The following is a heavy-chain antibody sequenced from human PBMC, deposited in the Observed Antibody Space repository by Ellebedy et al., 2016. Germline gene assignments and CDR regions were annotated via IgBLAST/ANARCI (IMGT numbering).Heavy chain of an antibody. CDR2: INSAGSYP. D-gene: IGHD5-24*01. V-gene: IGHV3-11*06. Sequence: GESLKISXAASGFTLSEQYMSWLRQAPGRGLEWDSYINSAGSYPDYPDCVKGRFTISRDNAKRSLYLQMDRLTSDDTAVYYCARSTYKYGLVQGVDVWGQGTTVTVSS. CDR3: ARSTYKYGLVQGVDV. CDR1: GFTLSEQY. J-gene: IGHJ6*02.